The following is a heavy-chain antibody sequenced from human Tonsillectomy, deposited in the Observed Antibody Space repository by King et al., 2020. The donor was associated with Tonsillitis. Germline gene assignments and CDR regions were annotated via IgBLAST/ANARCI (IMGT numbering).Heavy chain of an antibody. CDR2: ISAYTGDT. D-gene: IGHD2-2*01. CDR1: GYTFTSYG. V-gene: IGHV1-18*01. Sequence: VQLVESGAEVKKPGASVKVSCKTSGYTFTSYGISWVRQAPGQGLEWMGWISAYTGDTNYAQKLQGRVTMTTDTSTSTAYMELRSLRSDDTAVYYCSTVGYCSSTSCYVLSYYYYGMDVWGKGTTVTVSS. J-gene: IGHJ6*04. CDR3: STVGYCSSTSCYVLSYYYYGMDV.